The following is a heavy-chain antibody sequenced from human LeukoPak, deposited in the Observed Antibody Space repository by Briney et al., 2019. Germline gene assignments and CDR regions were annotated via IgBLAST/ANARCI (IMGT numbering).Heavy chain of an antibody. D-gene: IGHD3-10*01. V-gene: IGHV1-3*01. J-gene: IGHJ4*02. Sequence: GASVKVSCKASGYTFTSYAMHWVRQAPGQRLEWMGWINGGNGNTKYAQKFQDRVTITRDTSASTAYMELSSLRYEDTAVYYCARTYSSASGSYPYWGQGTLVTVTS. CDR2: INGGNGNT. CDR1: GYTFTSYA. CDR3: ARTYSSASGSYPY.